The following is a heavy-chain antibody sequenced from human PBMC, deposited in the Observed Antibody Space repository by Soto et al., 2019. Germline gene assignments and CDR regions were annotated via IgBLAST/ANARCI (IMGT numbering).Heavy chain of an antibody. J-gene: IGHJ5*02. CDR3: AKTSKMATTQYWFDP. CDR1: GYTFTSYY. V-gene: IGHV1-46*01. D-gene: IGHD5-12*01. Sequence: AAVKVSCKASGYTFTSYYMHWVRQAPGQGLEWMGIINPSGGSASYAQKFQGRVTMTRDTSTSTVYMELSSLRSEDTAVYYCAKTSKMATTQYWFDPWGQGTLVTVSS. CDR2: INPSGGSA.